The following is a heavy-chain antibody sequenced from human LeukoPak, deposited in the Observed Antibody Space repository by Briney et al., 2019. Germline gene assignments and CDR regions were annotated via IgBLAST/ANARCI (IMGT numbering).Heavy chain of an antibody. J-gene: IGHJ4*02. CDR3: AKSGGYGLIDY. CDR2: IYHSGST. V-gene: IGHV4-38-2*02. D-gene: IGHD1-26*01. Sequence: SETLSLTCNVSGYSISSGYYWGWIRQPPGKGLEGIGNIYHSGSTYYNPSLKSRVTISVDTSKNKFSLKLISVTAADTAVYYCAKSGGYGLIDYWGQGTRVTVSS. CDR1: GYSISSGYY.